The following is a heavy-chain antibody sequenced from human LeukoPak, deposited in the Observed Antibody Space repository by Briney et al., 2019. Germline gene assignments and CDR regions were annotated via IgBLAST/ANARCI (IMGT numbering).Heavy chain of an antibody. V-gene: IGHV4-59*01. CDR3: ARRGSFDY. CDR1: GGSISTYY. J-gene: IGHJ4*02. CDR2: ISDSGST. Sequence: PSETLSLTCTVSGGSISTYYLSWIRQPPGKGLQWIGSISDSGSTSYNPSRKSRVTISVVTSKNQFSLKLSSVTAADTAVYYCARRGSFDYWGQGTLVTVSS.